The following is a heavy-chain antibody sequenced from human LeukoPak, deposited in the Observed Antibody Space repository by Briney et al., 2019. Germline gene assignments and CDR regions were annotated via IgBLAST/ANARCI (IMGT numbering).Heavy chain of an antibody. CDR3: ARERGSGNSGMDV. CDR1: GGSISSYY. V-gene: IGHV4-59*01. Sequence: SETLSLTCTVSGGSISSYYWSWIRQPPGKGLEWIGYIYYSGSTNYNPSLKSRVTISVDTSKNQFSLKLSSVTAADTAVYYCARERGSGNSGMDVWGQGTTVTVSS. D-gene: IGHD6-25*01. CDR2: IYYSGST. J-gene: IGHJ6*02.